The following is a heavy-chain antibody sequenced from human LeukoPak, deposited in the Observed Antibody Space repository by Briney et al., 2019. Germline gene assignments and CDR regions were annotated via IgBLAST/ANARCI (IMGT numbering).Heavy chain of an antibody. CDR3: ARLAPLEAFDI. CDR1: GFTFSSYS. D-gene: IGHD1-1*01. V-gene: IGHV3-21*01. Sequence: PGGSLRLSCAASGFTFSSYSMNWVRQAPGKGLECVSSISSSSSYIYYADSVKGRFTISRDNAKNSLYLQMNSLRAEDTAVYYCARLAPLEAFDIWGQGTMVTVSS. CDR2: ISSSSSYI. J-gene: IGHJ3*02.